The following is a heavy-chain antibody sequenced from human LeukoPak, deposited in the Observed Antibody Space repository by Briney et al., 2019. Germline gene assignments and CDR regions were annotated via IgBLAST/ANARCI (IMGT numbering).Heavy chain of an antibody. V-gene: IGHV1-18*01. D-gene: IGHD3-3*01. CDR2: ISAYNGNT. Sequence: ASVKVSCKASGYTFTSYGISWVRQAPGQGLEWMGWISAYNGNTNYAQKLQGRVTMTTDTSTSTAYMELSRLRSDDTAVYYCARDKGPRYDFWSGPTDYYYYMDVWGKGTTVTVSS. J-gene: IGHJ6*03. CDR1: GYTFTSYG. CDR3: ARDKGPRYDFWSGPTDYYYYMDV.